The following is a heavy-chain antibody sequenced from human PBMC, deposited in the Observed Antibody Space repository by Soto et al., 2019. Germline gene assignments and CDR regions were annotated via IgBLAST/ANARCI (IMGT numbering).Heavy chain of an antibody. CDR1: GFTFSTYA. D-gene: IGHD2-15*01. J-gene: IGHJ6*02. V-gene: IGHV3-33*01. Sequence: QVQLVESGGGVVQPGRSLRLSCAASGFTFSTYAMHWVRQAPGKGLEWVADIWYDGSKKYYADSVKGRFTISRDNSKNTLDMQMNSLRAEDTAVDYCARGPAVAKYCFDVWGQGTTVTVSS. CDR3: ARGPAVAKYCFDV. CDR2: IWYDGSKK.